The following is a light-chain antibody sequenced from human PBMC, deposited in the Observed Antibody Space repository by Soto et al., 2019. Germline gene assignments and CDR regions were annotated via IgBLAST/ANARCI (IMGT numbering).Light chain of an antibody. CDR1: LGIANY. CDR3: QKYNSAMWT. CDR2: GAS. J-gene: IGKJ1*01. Sequence: DIQMTQSPPSLSASVGDRVTISCRASLGIANYVLWYQQRPGKVPKLLIYGASSLLSGVPSRFSGSGSGTDFTLTISSLQPEDVVTYYCQKYNSAMWTFGQGTKVDI. V-gene: IGKV1-27*01.